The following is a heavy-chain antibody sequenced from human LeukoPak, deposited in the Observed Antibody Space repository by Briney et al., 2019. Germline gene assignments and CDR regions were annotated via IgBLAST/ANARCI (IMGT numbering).Heavy chain of an antibody. Sequence: GGPLTLSCAASGLTLTNYQMLWVPQAPGKGLVWVGHIKNKSDHIPSNYAARVNRRFTISRDESTKTLYQQLNSLRHEYTAVYYCVTEVSVSFPTWGQGTLVTVS. CDR1: GLTLTNYQ. V-gene: IGHV3-15*01. D-gene: IGHD1-26*01. CDR3: VTEVSVSFPT. J-gene: IGHJ4*02. CDR2: IKNKSDHIPS.